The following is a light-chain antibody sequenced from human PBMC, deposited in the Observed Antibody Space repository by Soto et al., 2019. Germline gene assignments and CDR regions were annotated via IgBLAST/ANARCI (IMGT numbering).Light chain of an antibody. J-gene: IGKJ2*01. CDR3: QQTHSTIHS. V-gene: IGKV1-39*01. Sequence: DIQMTQSPSSLSASIGDTITISCRASQSIGRYLNWYQQKEGRAPQLLMFAAANLESGVPSRFRGSGSGTDFTLTISSLQPEDFATYYCQQTHSTIHSFGQGTKVDIK. CDR1: QSIGRY. CDR2: AAA.